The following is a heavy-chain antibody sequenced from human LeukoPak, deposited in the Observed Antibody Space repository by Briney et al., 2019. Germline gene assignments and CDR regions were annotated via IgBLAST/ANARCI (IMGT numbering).Heavy chain of an antibody. D-gene: IGHD6-19*01. J-gene: IGHJ4*02. CDR2: IYHSGST. CDR1: GFTFSNAW. Sequence: GSLRLSCAASGFTFSNAWMSWVRQAPGKGLEWIGSIYHSGSTYYNPSLKSRVTISVDTSKNQFSLKLSSVTAADTAVYYCARVRQWLVLDYWGQGTLVTVSS. V-gene: IGHV4-38-2*01. CDR3: ARVRQWLVLDY.